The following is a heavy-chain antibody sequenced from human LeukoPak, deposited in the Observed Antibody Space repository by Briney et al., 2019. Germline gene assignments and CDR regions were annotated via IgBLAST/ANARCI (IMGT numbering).Heavy chain of an antibody. CDR3: AKKVVVGATSPYSDFQD. V-gene: IGHV3-23*01. J-gene: IGHJ1*01. D-gene: IGHD1-26*01. CDR2: ISGSGVTT. CDR1: GFTFSSYA. Sequence: GGSLRLSCVASGFTFSSYAMSWVRQAPGKGLEWVSAISGSGVTTHYAGSVKGRFSISRDNSKNTLYLQMNSLRAEDTALYYCAKKVVVGATSPYSDFQDWGQGALVTVSS.